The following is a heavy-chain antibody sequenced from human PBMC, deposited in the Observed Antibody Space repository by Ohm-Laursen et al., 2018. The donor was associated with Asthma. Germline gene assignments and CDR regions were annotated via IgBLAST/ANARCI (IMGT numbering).Heavy chain of an antibody. CDR1: GFIFDDYA. Sequence: SLRLSCSASGFIFDDYAMHWVRQVPGKDLEWVSGISWNSGTIVQADSVKGRFTISRDNAKNSLYLQMNSLRAEDTALYYCARDSQAMVTTEGLYFGMDVWGQGTTVTVSS. J-gene: IGHJ6*02. CDR3: ARDSQAMVTTEGLYFGMDV. CDR2: ISWNSGTI. D-gene: IGHD4-17*01. V-gene: IGHV3-9*01.